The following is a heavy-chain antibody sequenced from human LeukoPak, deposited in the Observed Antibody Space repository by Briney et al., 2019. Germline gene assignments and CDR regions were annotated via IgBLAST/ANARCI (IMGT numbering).Heavy chain of an antibody. V-gene: IGHV1-8*01. CDR1: GYTFTSYD. D-gene: IGHD2-2*01. CDR3: ARDRKYCSSTSCFRGFDP. Sequence: ALVKVSCKASGYTFTSYDINWVRQATGQGLEWMGWMNPNSGNTGYAQKFQGRVTMTRNTSISTAYMELSSLRSEDTAVYYCARDRKYCSSTSCFRGFDPWGQGTLVTVSS. J-gene: IGHJ5*02. CDR2: MNPNSGNT.